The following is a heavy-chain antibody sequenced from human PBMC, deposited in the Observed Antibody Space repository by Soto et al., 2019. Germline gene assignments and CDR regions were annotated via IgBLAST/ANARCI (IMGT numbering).Heavy chain of an antibody. J-gene: IGHJ4*02. V-gene: IGHV3-30*18. CDR1: GFAFSSYG. D-gene: IGHD3-10*01. CDR3: AKRASGYFDY. Sequence: SGGSLRLSCAASGFAFSSYGMHWVRQAPGKGLEWVAVISYDGSNKYYADSVKGRFTISRDNSKNTLYLQMNSLRAEDTAVYYCAKRASGYFDYWGQGTLVTVSS. CDR2: ISYDGSNK.